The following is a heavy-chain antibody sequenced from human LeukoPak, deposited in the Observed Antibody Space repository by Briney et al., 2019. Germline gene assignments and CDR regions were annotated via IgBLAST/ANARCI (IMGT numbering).Heavy chain of an antibody. J-gene: IGHJ4*02. CDR1: GYTFTACC. Sequence: SVNVSWKPSGYTFTACCMGWVRQAPGQGLGWGGWINPNSGGTNYAQKFKGRVPMTRDTSISPAYMELSRRRSDGTAVYYRARGGNSGRRPPNDDYWGQGTLVTVSS. V-gene: IGHV1-2*02. CDR3: ARGGNSGRRPPNDDY. CDR2: INPNSGGT. D-gene: IGHD1-1*01.